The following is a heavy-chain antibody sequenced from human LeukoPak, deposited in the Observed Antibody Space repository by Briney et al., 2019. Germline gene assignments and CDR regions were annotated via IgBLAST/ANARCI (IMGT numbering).Heavy chain of an antibody. CDR1: GYTLTSYG. D-gene: IGHD6-19*01. CDR2: ISAYNGNT. CDR3: AARWGSGWYYFDY. J-gene: IGHJ4*02. Sequence: ASVKVSCEASGYTLTSYGISWVRQAPGQGLEWMGWISAYNGNTNYAQKLQGRVTMTTDTSTSTAYMELRSLRSDDSAVYYCAARWGSGWYYFDYWGQGTLVTVSS. V-gene: IGHV1-18*01.